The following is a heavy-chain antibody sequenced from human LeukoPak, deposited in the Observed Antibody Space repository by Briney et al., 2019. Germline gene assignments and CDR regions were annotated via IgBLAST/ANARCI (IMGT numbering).Heavy chain of an antibody. CDR3: ALYYYDSSGYYFRFENDAFDI. CDR1: GFTVSSNS. D-gene: IGHD3-22*01. CDR2: IYYSGST. Sequence: PGGSLRLSCTVSGFTVSSNSMSWVRQPPGKGLEWIGSIYYSGSTYYNPSLKSRVTISVDTSKNQFSLKLSSVTAADTAVYYCALYYYDSSGYYFRFENDAFDIWGQGTMVTVSS. V-gene: IGHV4-39*07. J-gene: IGHJ3*02.